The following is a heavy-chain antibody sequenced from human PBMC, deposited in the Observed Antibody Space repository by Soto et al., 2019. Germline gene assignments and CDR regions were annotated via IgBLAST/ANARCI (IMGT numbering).Heavy chain of an antibody. Sequence: GASVKVSCKASGDTFNFYSINWVRQAPGLGLEWLGRVNPILSLSNYAQRFQGRVTMTADKSTSTAYMILNSLKSEDTAIYHCATSYGSGYRAFDYWGKGALVTVSS. D-gene: IGHD3-10*01. J-gene: IGHJ4*02. CDR3: ATSYGSGYRAFDY. V-gene: IGHV1-69*10. CDR2: VNPILSLS. CDR1: GDTFNFYS.